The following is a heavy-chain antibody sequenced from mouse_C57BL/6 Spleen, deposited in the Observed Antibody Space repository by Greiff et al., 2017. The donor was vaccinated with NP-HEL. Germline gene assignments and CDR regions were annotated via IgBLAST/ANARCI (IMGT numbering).Heavy chain of an antibody. V-gene: IGHV1-69*01. CDR2: IDPSDSYT. Sequence: QVQLQQPGAELVMPGASVKLSCKASGYTFTSYWMHWVKQRPGQGLEWIGEIDPSDSYTNYNQKFKGKSTLTVDKSSSTAYMQLSSLTSEDAAVYYCARRWFPLAMDYWGQGTSVTVSS. CDR1: GYTFTSYW. J-gene: IGHJ4*01. D-gene: IGHD2-3*01. CDR3: ARRWFPLAMDY.